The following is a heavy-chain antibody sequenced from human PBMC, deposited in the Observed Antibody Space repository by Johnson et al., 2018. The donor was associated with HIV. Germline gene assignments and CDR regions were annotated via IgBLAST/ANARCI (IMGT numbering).Heavy chain of an antibody. D-gene: IGHD1-26*01. CDR1: GFTFNNYA. J-gene: IGHJ3*01. Sequence: VQLVESGGGLVQPGGSLRLSCAASGFTFNNYAMSWVRQAPGKGLEWVSALSGSGDSTFFADSLKGRFTISRDNSRNTLYLQMKSLRPEDTAVYYCAKESKWESRTPHAFDLWGQGTMVTVSS. CDR2: LSGSGDST. CDR3: AKESKWESRTPHAFDL. V-gene: IGHV3-23*04.